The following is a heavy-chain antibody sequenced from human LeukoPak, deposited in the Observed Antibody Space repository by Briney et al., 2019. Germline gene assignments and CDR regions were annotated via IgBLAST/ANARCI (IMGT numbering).Heavy chain of an antibody. V-gene: IGHV4-39*07. Sequence: SETLSLTCTVSGGSISSGSYYWGWIRQPPGKGLEWIGTIYYSGSTYYNPSLKSRVTISVDTSKNQFSLKLSSVTAADTAVYYCARGRFLDAFDIWSQGTMVTVSS. J-gene: IGHJ3*02. CDR3: ARGRFLDAFDI. CDR2: IYYSGST. D-gene: IGHD3-3*01. CDR1: GGSISSGSYY.